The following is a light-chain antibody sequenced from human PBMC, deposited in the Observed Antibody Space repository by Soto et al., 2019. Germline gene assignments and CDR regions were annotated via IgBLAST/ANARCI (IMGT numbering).Light chain of an antibody. Sequence: IQMTQSPSTLCASVGDRVAITCRASQSIGIWLAWYQKKPGKAPRFLIYKASTLQTGVPSRFSGSGSGTEFTLTISSLQPDDFATYYCQQYNDYSWTFGQGTKVEIK. CDR1: QSIGIW. CDR2: KAS. CDR3: QQYNDYSWT. V-gene: IGKV1-5*03. J-gene: IGKJ1*01.